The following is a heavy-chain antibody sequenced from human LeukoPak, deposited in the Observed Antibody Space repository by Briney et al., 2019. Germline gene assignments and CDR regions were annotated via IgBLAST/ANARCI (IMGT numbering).Heavy chain of an antibody. CDR3: AREEGNWGDAFDI. J-gene: IGHJ3*02. D-gene: IGHD7-27*01. CDR2: ISGHNGNT. Sequence: ASVKVSCKASGYTFTSYGVSWVRQAPGQGLEWMGWISGHNGNTKYEQRFQDRVTMTTDTSTSTAYMELRSLRSDDTAVYYCAREEGNWGDAFDIWGQGTMVTVSS. CDR1: GYTFTSYG. V-gene: IGHV1-18*01.